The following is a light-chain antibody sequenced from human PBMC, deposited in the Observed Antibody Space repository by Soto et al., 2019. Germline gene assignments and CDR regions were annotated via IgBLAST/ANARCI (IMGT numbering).Light chain of an antibody. J-gene: IGKJ1*01. CDR1: QSISTR. V-gene: IGKV1-5*03. Sequence: DIQMTQSPCTLSASVGDRVTITCRASQSISTRLAWYQQKPGKAPKILIHKASSLESRVPSRFSGSGSGTEFTLTISSLQPHDFATYYCQQNNISWTFGQGTKLEIK. CDR3: QQNNISWT. CDR2: KAS.